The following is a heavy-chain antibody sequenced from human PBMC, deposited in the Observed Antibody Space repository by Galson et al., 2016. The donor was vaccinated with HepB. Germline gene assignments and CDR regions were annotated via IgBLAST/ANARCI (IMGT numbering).Heavy chain of an antibody. J-gene: IGHJ4*02. CDR3: ARHPYSSSSLYDK. Sequence: LSLTCAVSGGSINIGGYFWAWIRQPPGQGLEWMGSTYFTGRTDYNPSLMSRVSISVDTYKNHLSLRLSSVTAADTAVYYCARHPYSSSSLYDKWGQGTLVTVSS. D-gene: IGHD6-6*01. V-gene: IGHV4-39*01. CDR1: GGSINIGGYF. CDR2: TYFTGRT.